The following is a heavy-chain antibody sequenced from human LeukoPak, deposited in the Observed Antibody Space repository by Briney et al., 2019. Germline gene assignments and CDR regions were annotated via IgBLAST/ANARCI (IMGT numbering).Heavy chain of an antibody. D-gene: IGHD6-13*01. J-gene: IGHJ4*02. CDR3: AIIAAAGVIDY. CDR1: GGTFSSYA. V-gene: IGHV1-69*06. Sequence: SVKVSCKASGGTFSSYAISWVRQAPGQGLEWMGGIIPIFGTANYAQKFQGRVTMTEDTSTDTAYMELSSLRSEDTAVYYCAIIAAAGVIDYWGQGTLVTVSS. CDR2: IIPIFGTA.